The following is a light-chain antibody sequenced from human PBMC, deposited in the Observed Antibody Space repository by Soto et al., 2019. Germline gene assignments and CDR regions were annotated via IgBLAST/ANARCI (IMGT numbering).Light chain of an antibody. J-gene: IGKJ2*01. CDR2: WAS. CDR3: QQYYSTPYT. Sequence: DLVMTQSPDSLAVSLGERATINCKSSQSVLYNSNNKNYLAWYQQKPGQPPKLLIYWASTRESGVPDRFSGSGSGTDFTLTISSPQAEDVAVYSCQQYYSTPYTFGQGTKMEIK. CDR1: QSVLYNSNNKNY. V-gene: IGKV4-1*01.